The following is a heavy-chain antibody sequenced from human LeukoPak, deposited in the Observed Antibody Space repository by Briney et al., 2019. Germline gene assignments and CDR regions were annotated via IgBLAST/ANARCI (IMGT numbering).Heavy chain of an antibody. D-gene: IGHD3-10*01. V-gene: IGHV3-21*01. J-gene: IGHJ3*02. CDR2: ISATGTYI. Sequence: KPGGSLRLSCAVSGFTFSSSRLNWVRQAPGKGLEWISSISATGTYIFYADSVKGRFAISRDNANNSVFLRMDSLRAEDTALYYCAMTRFTMLRERDDSFDMWGQGTMVTVSS. CDR1: GFTFSSSR. CDR3: AMTRFTMLRERDDSFDM.